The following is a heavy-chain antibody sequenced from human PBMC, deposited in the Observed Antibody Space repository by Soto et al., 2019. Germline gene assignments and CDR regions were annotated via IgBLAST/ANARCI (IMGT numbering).Heavy chain of an antibody. CDR3: ARESVRPHLPPPPDY. CDR2: ISSTGAYT. Sequence: EVRLVESGEALVQPGGSLRLSCAASGFTFSSYAMHWVRQAPGKGLEYVSGISSTGAYTYYAASLKGRFTISRDNSQNTVDLQMDSLRVEDTAVYYCARESVRPHLPPPPDYWGQGTLVTVSS. J-gene: IGHJ4*02. V-gene: IGHV3-64*02. D-gene: IGHD2-8*01. CDR1: GFTFSSYA.